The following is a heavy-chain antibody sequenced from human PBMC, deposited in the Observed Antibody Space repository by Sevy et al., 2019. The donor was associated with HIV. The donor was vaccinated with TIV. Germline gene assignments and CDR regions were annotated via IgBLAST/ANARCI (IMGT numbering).Heavy chain of an antibody. D-gene: IGHD4-17*01. V-gene: IGHV4-39*01. CDR2: IYYSGST. Sequence: SETLSLTCTVSGGSISSSSYYWGWIRQPPGKGLEWIGSIYYSGSTYYNPSLKSRVTISVDTSKNQFSLKLSSVTAADTAVYYCARIAGDYERIHAFDIWGQGTMVTVS. CDR1: GGSISSSSYY. CDR3: ARIAGDYERIHAFDI. J-gene: IGHJ3*02.